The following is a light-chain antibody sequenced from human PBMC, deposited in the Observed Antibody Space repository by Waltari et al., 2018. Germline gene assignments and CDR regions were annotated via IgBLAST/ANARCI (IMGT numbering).Light chain of an antibody. CDR1: STDLGSSTL. CDR2: EGT. Sequence: TQPASVSGSPGQSITISCTGSSTDLGSSTLVSWYQHHPDKAPKLLIYEGTERPSGISHRFSGSKSGNTASLTISTLQAEDEADYYCFSYADGRSLVFGGGTKLTVL. J-gene: IGLJ2*01. V-gene: IGLV2-23*01. CDR3: FSYADGRSLV.